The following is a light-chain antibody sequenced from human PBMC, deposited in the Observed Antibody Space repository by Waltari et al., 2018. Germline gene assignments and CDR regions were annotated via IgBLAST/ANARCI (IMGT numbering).Light chain of an antibody. V-gene: IGLV2-14*03. J-gene: IGLJ2*01. CDR1: SSDVGRYNY. CDR2: DVT. Sequence: QSALTQPASVSGSPGQSITISCTGTSSDVGRYNYVSCYQQHPGKAPKLIIYDVTNRPSGVSNRFSGSKSGNTASLTISGLQAEDEADYYCSSYMDTTTLELFGGGTSLTVL. CDR3: SSYMDTTTLEL.